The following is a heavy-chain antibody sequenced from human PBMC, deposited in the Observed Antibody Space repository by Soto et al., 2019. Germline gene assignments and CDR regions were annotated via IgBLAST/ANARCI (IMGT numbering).Heavy chain of an antibody. CDR3: ATGNVDSMLEY. Sequence: VPLTYVVCELSISTYEFWTWVRQPPGKGLEWIGKMFHSGGADYSPSLKSRVTISADSSKNHFSLRLTAVTAADTAVYYCATGNVDSMLEYWGQGTQVPVSS. V-gene: IGHV4-4*02. J-gene: IGHJ4*02. D-gene: IGHD3-3*01. CDR2: MFHSGGA. CDR1: ELSISTYEF.